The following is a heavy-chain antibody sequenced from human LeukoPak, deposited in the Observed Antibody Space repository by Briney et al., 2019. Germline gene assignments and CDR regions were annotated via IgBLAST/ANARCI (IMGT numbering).Heavy chain of an antibody. Sequence: ASVKVSCKVSGYTLTELSMHWVRQAPGKGLEWMGGFDPEDGETIYAQKFQGRVTMTEDISTDTAYMELSSLRSEDTAVYYCTTVLGGSYYGGFDYWGQGTLVTVSS. CDR1: GYTLTELS. D-gene: IGHD1-26*01. V-gene: IGHV1-24*01. CDR2: FDPEDGET. J-gene: IGHJ4*02. CDR3: TTVLGGSYYGGFDY.